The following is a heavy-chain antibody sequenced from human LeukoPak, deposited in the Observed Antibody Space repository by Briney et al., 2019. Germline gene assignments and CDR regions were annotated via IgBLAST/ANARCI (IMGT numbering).Heavy chain of an antibody. D-gene: IGHD5-12*01. CDR3: ARGSTPQLNSGYDVTYYYYGMDV. V-gene: IGHV4-34*01. J-gene: IGHJ6*02. Sequence: SETLSLTCAVYGGPFSDYYWSWIRQPPGKGLEWMGEINHSGSTNYNPSLKSRVTISVDTSKNQFSLKLSSVTAADTAVYYCARGSTPQLNSGYDVTYYYYGMDVWGQGTTVTVSS. CDR1: GGPFSDYY. CDR2: INHSGST.